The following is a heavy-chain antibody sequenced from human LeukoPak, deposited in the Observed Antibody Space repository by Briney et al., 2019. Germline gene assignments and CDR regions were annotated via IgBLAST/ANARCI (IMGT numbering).Heavy chain of an antibody. CDR3: ATDLGYSGYDYVDYYYGMDV. CDR2: FDPEDGET. V-gene: IGHV1-24*01. CDR1: GYTLTELS. J-gene: IGHJ6*02. Sequence: ASVKVSCKVSGYTLTELSMHWVRQAPGKGLEWMGGFDPEDGETIYAQKFQGRVTMTEDTSTDTAYMELSSLRSEDTAVYYCATDLGYSGYDYVDYYYGMDVWGQGTTVTVSS. D-gene: IGHD5-12*01.